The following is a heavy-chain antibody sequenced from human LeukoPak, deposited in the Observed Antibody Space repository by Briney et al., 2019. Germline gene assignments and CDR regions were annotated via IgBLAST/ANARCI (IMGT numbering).Heavy chain of an antibody. CDR3: ARGDTMVRGVLSFDY. CDR1: GVSISSSNSY. D-gene: IGHD3-10*01. J-gene: IGHJ4*02. CDR2: ISSSGSTI. V-gene: IGHV3-11*04. Sequence: LSLTCTVSGVSISSSNSYWGWIRQPPGKGLEWVSYISSSGSTIYYADSVKGRFTISRDNAKNSLYLQMNSLRAEDTAVYYCARGDTMVRGVLSFDYWGQGTLVTVSS.